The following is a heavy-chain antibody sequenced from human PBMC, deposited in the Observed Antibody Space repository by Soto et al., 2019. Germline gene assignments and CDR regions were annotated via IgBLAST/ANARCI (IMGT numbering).Heavy chain of an antibody. CDR2: IIPIFGTA. CDR1: GGTFSSYA. V-gene: IGHV1-69*13. CDR3: AXEKVRYFDWLSNYGMDV. D-gene: IGHD3-9*01. Sequence: GASVKVSCKASGGTFSSYAISWVRQAPGQGLEWMGGIIPIFGTANYAQKFQGRVTITADESTSTAYMELSSLRSEDTAVYYCAXEKVRYFDWLSNYGMDVWGQGTTVTVSS. J-gene: IGHJ6*02.